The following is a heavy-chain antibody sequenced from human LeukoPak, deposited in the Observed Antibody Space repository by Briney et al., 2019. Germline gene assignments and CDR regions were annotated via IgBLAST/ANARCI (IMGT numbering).Heavy chain of an antibody. V-gene: IGHV5-51*01. J-gene: IGHJ5*02. CDR1: GYSFTSYW. Sequence: GSLKISCKGSGYSFTSYWIGWVRQMPGKGLEWMGIIYPGDSDTRYSPSFQGQVTISADKSISTAYLQWSSLKASDTAMYYCARTQITMVRGVIKGGWFDPWGQGTLVTVSS. CDR3: ARTQITMVRGVIKGGWFDP. CDR2: IYPGDSDT. D-gene: IGHD3-10*01.